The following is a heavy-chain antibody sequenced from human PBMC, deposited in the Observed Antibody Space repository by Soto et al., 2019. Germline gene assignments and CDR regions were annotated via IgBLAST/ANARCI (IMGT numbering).Heavy chain of an antibody. CDR1: GGSISSGGYY. CDR3: ARFSPWELLQFDY. Sequence: QVQLQESGPGLVKPSQTLSLTCTVSGGSISSGGYYWSWIRQHPGKGLEWIGYIYYRGSPCYNPSLKSRVTISVDTSKTKFSLKLSSVTAADTAVYYCARFSPWELLQFDYWGQGTLVTVSS. D-gene: IGHD1-26*01. V-gene: IGHV4-31*03. J-gene: IGHJ4*02. CDR2: IYYRGSP.